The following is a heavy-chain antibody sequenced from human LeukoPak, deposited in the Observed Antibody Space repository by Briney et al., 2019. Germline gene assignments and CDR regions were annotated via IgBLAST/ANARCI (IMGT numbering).Heavy chain of an antibody. D-gene: IGHD1-26*01. J-gene: IGHJ3*02. CDR3: ARWEPKDHDAFDI. Sequence: ASVKVSCKASGYTFTGYYMHWVRQAPGQGLEWMGWINPNSGGTNYAQKFQGWVTMTRDTSISTAYMELSRLRSDDTAVYYCARWEPKDHDAFDIWGQGTMVTVSS. CDR2: INPNSGGT. V-gene: IGHV1-2*04. CDR1: GYTFTGYY.